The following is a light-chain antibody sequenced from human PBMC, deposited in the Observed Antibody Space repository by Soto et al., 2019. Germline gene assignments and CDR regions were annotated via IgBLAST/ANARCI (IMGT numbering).Light chain of an antibody. CDR3: QQYNSYLSWT. Sequence: DIQMTQSPSTLSASVGDRVTITCRASQSISSWLAWYQQKPGKAPKLLNYKASSLESGVPSKFSGSGSGTEFTLTISSLQPDDFATYYCQQYNSYLSWTFGQGTKVDIK. CDR2: KAS. J-gene: IGKJ1*01. CDR1: QSISSW. V-gene: IGKV1-5*03.